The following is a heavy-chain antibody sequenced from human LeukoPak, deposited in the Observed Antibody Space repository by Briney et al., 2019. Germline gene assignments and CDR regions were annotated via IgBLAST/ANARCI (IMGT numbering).Heavy chain of an antibody. CDR2: IIPIFGTA. CDR1: GCTFSSYA. V-gene: IGHV1-69*05. J-gene: IGHJ4*02. CDR3: ALDGRITIFGVVNWAFDY. Sequence: GASVKVSCKASGCTFSSYAIGWVRQAPGQGLEWMGGIIPIFGTANYAQKFQGRVTITTDESTSTAYMEMSSMRSEDTAVYYCALDGRITIFGVVNWAFDYWGQGTLVTVSS. D-gene: IGHD3-3*01.